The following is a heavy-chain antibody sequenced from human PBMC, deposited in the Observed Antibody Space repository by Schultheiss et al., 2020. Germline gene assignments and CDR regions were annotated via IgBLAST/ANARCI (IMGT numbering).Heavy chain of an antibody. CDR2: IKSKTDGGTT. J-gene: IGHJ6*02. CDR3: AKLKLEISYGMAV. CDR1: GLTFSDYF. V-gene: IGHV3-15*01. D-gene: IGHD6-6*01. Sequence: WGSLRLSCAASGLTFSDYFMSWIRQAPGKGLEWVGRIKSKTDGGTTDYAAPVKGRFTISRNDSKNTLYLKMNSLRAEDTAVYNCAKLKLEISYGMAVGGQGTRATFS.